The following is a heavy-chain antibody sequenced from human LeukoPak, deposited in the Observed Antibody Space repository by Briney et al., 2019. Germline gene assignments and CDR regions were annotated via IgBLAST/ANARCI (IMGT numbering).Heavy chain of an antibody. CDR3: AKDIVVVPAAIRAVATIRDY. CDR2: ISSSGSST. CDR1: GFTFASYA. Sequence: GGSLRLSCAASGFTFASYAMSCVRQAPGKGLEWVSAISSSGSSTYYADSVKGRFTISRDNSKNTLYLQMNSLRAEDTAVYYCAKDIVVVPAAIRAVATIRDYWGQGTLVTVSS. V-gene: IGHV3-23*01. J-gene: IGHJ4*02. D-gene: IGHD2-2*02.